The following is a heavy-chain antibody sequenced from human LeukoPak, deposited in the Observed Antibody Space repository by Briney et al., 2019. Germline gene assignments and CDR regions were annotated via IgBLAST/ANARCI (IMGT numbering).Heavy chain of an antibody. CDR2: ICYNCSGT. Sequence: SGGSLRLSCAASGFTFSSSAMAWVRHAPGKGVEGVSSICYNCSGTYYADSVKGRFTISRDTSENTVYLQMTSLRVEDTAEYYCAKTFYSGSGSELHHHWGQGTLVTVSS. V-gene: IGHV3-23*01. CDR1: GFTFSSSA. CDR3: AKTFYSGSGSELHHH. D-gene: IGHD3-10*01. J-gene: IGHJ1*01.